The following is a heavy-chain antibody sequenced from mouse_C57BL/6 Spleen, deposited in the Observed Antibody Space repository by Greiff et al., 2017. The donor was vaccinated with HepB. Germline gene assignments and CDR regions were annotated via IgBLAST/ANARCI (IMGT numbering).Heavy chain of an antibody. V-gene: IGHV5-12*01. CDR3: ARHGGYYFYAMDY. CDR2: ISNGGGST. D-gene: IGHD1-1*01. J-gene: IGHJ4*01. Sequence: DVMLVESGGGLVQPGGSLKLSCAASGFTFSDYYMYWVRQTPEKRLEWVAYISNGGGSTYYPDTVKGRFTISRDNAKNTLYLQMSRLKSEDTAMYYCARHGGYYFYAMDYWGQGTSVTVSS. CDR1: GFTFSDYY.